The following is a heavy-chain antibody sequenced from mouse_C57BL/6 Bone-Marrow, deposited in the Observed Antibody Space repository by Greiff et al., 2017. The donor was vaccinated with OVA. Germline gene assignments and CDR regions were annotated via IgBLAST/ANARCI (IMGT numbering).Heavy chain of an antibody. CDR3: AGDYDVGFAY. V-gene: IGHV1-81*01. CDR1: GYTFTSYG. Sequence: QVQLKQSGAELARPGASVKLSCKASGYTFTSYGISWVKQRTGQGLEWIGEIYPRSGNTYYNEKFKSKATLTVDTSSSTAYMQLSSLTSEDSAVYYCAGDYDVGFAYWGQGTLVTVSA. D-gene: IGHD2-4*01. J-gene: IGHJ3*01. CDR2: IYPRSGNT.